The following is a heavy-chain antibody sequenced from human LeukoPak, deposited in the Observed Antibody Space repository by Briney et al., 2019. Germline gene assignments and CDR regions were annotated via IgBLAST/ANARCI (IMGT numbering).Heavy chain of an antibody. CDR3: ASRSGSFSDALDI. CDR2: IHYSEST. Sequence: PSETLSLTCTVSGGSISPYYWGWIRQPPGKGLEWIGYIHYSESTKYNPSLKSRVTMSVDTSKNQFSLKLSSVTAADTAVYYCASRSGSFSDALDIWGQGTLVTVSS. V-gene: IGHV4-59*08. D-gene: IGHD3-10*01. CDR1: GGSISPYY. J-gene: IGHJ3*02.